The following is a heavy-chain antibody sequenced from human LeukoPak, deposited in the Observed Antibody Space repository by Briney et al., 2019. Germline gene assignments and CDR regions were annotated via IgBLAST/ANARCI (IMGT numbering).Heavy chain of an antibody. V-gene: IGHV3-11*01. CDR3: ARGEWELPDPFDY. Sequence: GGSLRLSCAASGFTFSDYYMSWIRQAPGKGLEWVSYISSSGSTIYYADSVKGRLTISRDNAKNSLYLQMNSLRAEDTAVYYCARGEWELPDPFDYWGQGTLVTVSS. CDR2: ISSSGSTI. J-gene: IGHJ4*02. D-gene: IGHD1-26*01. CDR1: GFTFSDYY.